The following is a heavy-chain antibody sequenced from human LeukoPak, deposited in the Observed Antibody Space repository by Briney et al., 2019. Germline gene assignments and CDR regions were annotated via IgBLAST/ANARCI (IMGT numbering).Heavy chain of an antibody. Sequence: GGSLRLSCAVSGLSLSNYGMSWVRQAPGKGGEWVAGISGSGGGKNYADSVKGRFTISRDNPKNTLYLQMNRLRAEDTAVYFCAKRGVVIRVILVGFHKEAYYFDSWGQGALVTVSS. D-gene: IGHD3-22*01. CDR2: ISGSGGGK. V-gene: IGHV3-23*01. J-gene: IGHJ4*02. CDR1: GLSLSNYG. CDR3: AKRGVVIRVILVGFHKEAYYFDS.